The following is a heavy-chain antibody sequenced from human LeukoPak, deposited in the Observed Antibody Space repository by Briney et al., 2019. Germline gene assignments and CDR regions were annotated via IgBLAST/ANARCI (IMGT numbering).Heavy chain of an antibody. Sequence: AETLSLTCTVSGGSISSYYWSWIRQPPGKGLEWIGYNYYSGSTNYNPSLKSRVTISVDTSKNQFSLKLSSVTDADTAVYYCARALRAQLGHVAFDIWGQGTMVTVPS. CDR1: GGSISSYY. J-gene: IGHJ3*02. V-gene: IGHV4-59*01. CDR2: NYYSGST. D-gene: IGHD1-1*01. CDR3: ARALRAQLGHVAFDI.